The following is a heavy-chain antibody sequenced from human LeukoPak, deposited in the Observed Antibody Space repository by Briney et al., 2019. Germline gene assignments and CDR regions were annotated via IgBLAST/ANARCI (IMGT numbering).Heavy chain of an antibody. D-gene: IGHD6-19*01. V-gene: IGHV4-39*01. CDR3: TAVASPGTENWSDP. Sequence: SETLSLTCTVSGGSISSSSYYWGWIRQPPGKGLEWIGSIYYSGSTYYNPSLKSRVTISVDTSKNQFSLKLSSVTAADTAVYYCTAVASPGTENWSDPWGQGTLVTVSS. CDR2: IYYSGST. CDR1: GGSISSSSYY. J-gene: IGHJ5*02.